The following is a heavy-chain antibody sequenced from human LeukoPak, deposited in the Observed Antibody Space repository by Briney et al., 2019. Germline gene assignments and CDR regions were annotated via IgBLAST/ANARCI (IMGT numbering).Heavy chain of an antibody. J-gene: IGHJ4*02. Sequence: KPSETLSLTCTVSGGSISSSSYYWGWIRQPPGKGLEWIGSIYYSGSTYYNPSLKSRVTISVDTSKNQFSLKLSSVTAADTAVYYCARALNYYDTPPFDYWGQGTPVTVSS. V-gene: IGHV4-39*07. CDR2: IYYSGST. D-gene: IGHD3-22*01. CDR1: GGSISSSSYY. CDR3: ARALNYYDTPPFDY.